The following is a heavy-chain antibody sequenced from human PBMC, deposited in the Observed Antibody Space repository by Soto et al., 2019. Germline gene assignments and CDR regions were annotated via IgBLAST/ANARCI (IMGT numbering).Heavy chain of an antibody. J-gene: IGHJ4*02. D-gene: IGHD1-26*01. V-gene: IGHV3-66*01. CDR2: IYSGGST. Sequence: EVQLVESGGGLVQPGGSLRLSCAASGFTVSSNYMSWVRQAPGKGLEWVSVIYSGGSTYYADSVKGRFTISRDNSRNTVYLQMDSLRVDDTAVYYCARDSAGATGYWGQGTLVTV. CDR1: GFTVSSNY. CDR3: ARDSAGATGY.